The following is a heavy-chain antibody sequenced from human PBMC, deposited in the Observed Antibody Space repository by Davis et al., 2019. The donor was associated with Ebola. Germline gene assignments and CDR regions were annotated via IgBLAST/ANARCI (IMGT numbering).Heavy chain of an antibody. Sequence: ASVKVSCKASGYTFTGYYLHWVRQAPGQGLEWMGWITPNSGDKNNAQKFQGRVTMTRDTSTSTVYMELSSLRSEDTAVYYCARDPLTGYYDYFDYWGQGTLVTVSS. CDR3: ARDPLTGYYDYFDY. J-gene: IGHJ4*02. D-gene: IGHD3-9*01. V-gene: IGHV1-2*02. CDR1: GYTFTGYY. CDR2: ITPNSGDK.